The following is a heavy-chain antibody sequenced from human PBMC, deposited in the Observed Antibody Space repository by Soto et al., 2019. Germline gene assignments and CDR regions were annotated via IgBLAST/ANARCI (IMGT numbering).Heavy chain of an antibody. CDR3: ARGGSCGGDCDSLPFDY. CDR1: GGSFSGYY. Sequence: QVQLQQWGAGLLKPSETLSLTCTLYGGSFSGYYWSWIRQPPGKGLEWIGEINHSGSTNYNPSLKSRVTISVDTSKTHFSLKLSSGTAADTAVYSCARGGSCGGDCDSLPFDYWGQGTLVTVSS. J-gene: IGHJ4*02. CDR2: INHSGST. D-gene: IGHD2-21*02. V-gene: IGHV4-34*01.